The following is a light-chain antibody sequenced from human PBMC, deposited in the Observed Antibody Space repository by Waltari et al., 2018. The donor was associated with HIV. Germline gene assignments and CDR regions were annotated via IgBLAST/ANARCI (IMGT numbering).Light chain of an antibody. CDR2: RDN. CDR1: SAHIGNT. V-gene: IGLV1-47*01. CDR3: AAWDDILSGWV. Sequence: QSVLTQPPSAPGAPVQRVTISCSGRSAHIGNTVSWYQQPPGTAPKVLIYRDNPRPSGVPDRFSGSRSGTSASLDVSGLRSEDEANYICAAWDDILSGWVFGGGTKLTVL. J-gene: IGLJ3*02.